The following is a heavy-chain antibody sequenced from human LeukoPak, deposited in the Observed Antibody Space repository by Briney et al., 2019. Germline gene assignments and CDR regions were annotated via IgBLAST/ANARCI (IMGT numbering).Heavy chain of an antibody. Sequence: PSETLSLTCTFSGGSFSPAHWSWIRQPPGKGLECIGVICDNGNTDYIPSLKSRSTISVDTSKSQFSLKLSSLAAADTAVYYCATGRDPYKSGHWGQGTLVTVSS. D-gene: IGHD5-24*01. CDR3: ATGRDPYKSGH. J-gene: IGHJ4*02. CDR2: ICDNGNT. V-gene: IGHV4-59*12. CDR1: GGSFSPAH.